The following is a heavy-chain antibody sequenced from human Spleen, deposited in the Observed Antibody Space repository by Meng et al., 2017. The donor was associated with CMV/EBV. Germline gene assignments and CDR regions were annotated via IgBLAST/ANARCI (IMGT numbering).Heavy chain of an antibody. CDR2: IHPQSGVT. D-gene: IGHD3-10*01. CDR1: GYTFTKFG. J-gene: IGHJ6*02. Sequence: ASVKVSCKTSGYTFTKFGISWVRQAPGQGLEWMGWIHPQSGVTNYAQKFQARVTLTRDTSINTGYMELSRLTSDDTAVYYCARAPPALYYYGSGSLYYGMDVWGQGTTVTVSS. CDR3: ARAPPALYYYGSGSLYYGMDV. V-gene: IGHV1-2*02.